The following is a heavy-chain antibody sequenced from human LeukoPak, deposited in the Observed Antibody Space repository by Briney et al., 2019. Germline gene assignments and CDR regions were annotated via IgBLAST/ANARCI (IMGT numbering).Heavy chain of an antibody. CDR1: GGTFSSHS. V-gene: IGHV1-69*02. J-gene: IGHJ5*02. CDR2: IIPFHGIA. CDR3: ARGNLYCSSTSCYSGWFDP. D-gene: IGHD2-2*01. Sequence: GASPKFCCKASGGTFSSHSISWGRQEPGQGLEWMAIIIPFHGIANYAQKFQGRVTITADKSTSRAYMELSSLTCEDTAVYYCARGNLYCSSTSCYSGWFDPWGQGTLVTVSS.